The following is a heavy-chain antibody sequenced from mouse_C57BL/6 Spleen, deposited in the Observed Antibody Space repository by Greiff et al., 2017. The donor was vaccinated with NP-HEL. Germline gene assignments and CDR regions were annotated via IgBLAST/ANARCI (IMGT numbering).Heavy chain of an antibody. CDR1: GYTFTSYW. CDR2: IYPGSGST. Sequence: QVQLQQPGAELVKPGASVKMSCKASGYTFTSYWITWVKQRPGQGLEWIGDIYPGSGSTNYNEKFKSKATLTVATSSSPAYMQLSRLTAEDSAVYYCARRGSQFAYWGQGTLVTVSA. CDR3: ARRGSQFAY. V-gene: IGHV1-55*01. J-gene: IGHJ3*01.